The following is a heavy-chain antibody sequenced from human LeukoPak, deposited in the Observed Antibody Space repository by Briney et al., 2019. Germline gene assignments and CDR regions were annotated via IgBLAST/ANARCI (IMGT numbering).Heavy chain of an antibody. CDR1: GGSISSGGYY. V-gene: IGHV4-30-2*01. Sequence: SQTLSLTCTVSGGSISSGGYYWSWIRQPPGKGLEGIGYIFHSGSTYYNPSLKSRVTISVDRSKNQLSLKLSSVTAADTAVYYCVGQPVPAAMKDAFDIWGQGTMVTVSS. J-gene: IGHJ3*02. D-gene: IGHD2-2*01. CDR3: VGQPVPAAMKDAFDI. CDR2: IFHSGST.